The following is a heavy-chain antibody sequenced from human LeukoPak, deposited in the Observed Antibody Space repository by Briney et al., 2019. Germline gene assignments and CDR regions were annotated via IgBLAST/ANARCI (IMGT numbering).Heavy chain of an antibody. J-gene: IGHJ4*02. D-gene: IGHD3-22*01. V-gene: IGHV1-2*02. CDR2: INPITGGT. CDR1: GGTFSSYA. CDR3: ARDGYYYDSSGYNYGLDY. Sequence: ASVKVSCKASGGTFSSYAISWVRQAPGQGLQWMGWINPITGGTNFAQKFQGRVTMTRDTSISTAYMELSRLRSDDTAIYYCARDGYYYDSSGYNYGLDYWGQGTLVTVSS.